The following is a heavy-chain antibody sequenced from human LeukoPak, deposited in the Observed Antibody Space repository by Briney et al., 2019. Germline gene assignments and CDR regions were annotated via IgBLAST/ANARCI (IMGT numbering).Heavy chain of an antibody. Sequence: SETLSLTCTVSGGSLWSFYWSWVRQPAGKGLEWIGRLYNNGSTNYSPSLKSRVIMSFDPSKNQFSLKLSSVTAADTAVYYCARQRVAGTLGYYYYMDVWGKGTTVTISS. CDR2: LYNNGST. V-gene: IGHV4-4*07. CDR3: ARQRVAGTLGYYYYMDV. D-gene: IGHD6-19*01. CDR1: GGSLWSFY. J-gene: IGHJ6*03.